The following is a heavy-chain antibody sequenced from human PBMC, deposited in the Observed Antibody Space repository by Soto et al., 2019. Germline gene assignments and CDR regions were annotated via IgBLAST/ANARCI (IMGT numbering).Heavy chain of an antibody. J-gene: IGHJ4*02. CDR1: GYTFSIYG. Sequence: QVQLVQSGAEVKKPGASVKVSCKASGYTFSIYGINWVRQAPGHGLEWMGWTRPNNGNPTYAQNLQGRVTMTTDTSTSTAYMELRSLRPDDTAVYYCVRDLDGSGSYYTDYWGQGTLVTVSS. D-gene: IGHD3-10*01. CDR3: VRDLDGSGSYYTDY. V-gene: IGHV1-18*01. CDR2: TRPNNGNP.